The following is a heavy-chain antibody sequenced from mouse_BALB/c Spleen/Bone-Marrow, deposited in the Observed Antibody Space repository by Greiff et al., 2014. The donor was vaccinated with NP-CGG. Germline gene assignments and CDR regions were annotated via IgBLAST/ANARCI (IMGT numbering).Heavy chain of an antibody. CDR3: ARGYGNCGYWYFDV. CDR2: INPYNGAT. CDR1: GYSFTGYY. D-gene: IGHD2-1*01. J-gene: IGHJ1*01. V-gene: IGHV1-31*01. Sequence: EVQLQQSGPELVKPGASVKISCKASGYSFTGYYMHWVKQSHVKSLEWIGRINPYNGATSYNQNFKDKASLTVDKSSSTAYMELHSLTSEDSAVYYCARGYGNCGYWYFDVWGAGTTVTVSS.